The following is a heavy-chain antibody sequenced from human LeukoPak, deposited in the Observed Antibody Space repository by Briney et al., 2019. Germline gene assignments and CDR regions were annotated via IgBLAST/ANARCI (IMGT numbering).Heavy chain of an antibody. J-gene: IGHJ4*02. CDR3: ARPYDSSGYYVYYFDY. D-gene: IGHD3-22*01. Sequence: VASVKVSCKASGYTFTGYYMHWVRQAPGQGLEWMGWINPNSGGTNYAQKFQGRVTMTRDTSISTAYMELSRLRSDDTAVYYCARPYDSSGYYVYYFDYWGQGTLVTVSS. CDR1: GYTFTGYY. CDR2: INPNSGGT. V-gene: IGHV1-2*02.